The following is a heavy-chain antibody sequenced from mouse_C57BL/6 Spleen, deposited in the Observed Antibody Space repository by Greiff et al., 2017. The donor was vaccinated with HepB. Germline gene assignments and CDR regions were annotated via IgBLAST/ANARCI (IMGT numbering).Heavy chain of an antibody. V-gene: IGHV1-55*01. CDR1: GFTFTSYC. J-gene: IGHJ2*01. CDR2: IYTGSGST. D-gene: IGHD1-1*02. Sequence: VQLLQSGAELVKPGASVKLSCTASGFTFTSYCITWVRQSPGQGLEWIGDIYTGSGSTNYNENVKSKATLTVDTSPSTAYMQLSSLTSEDAAVYYCARLYDGGLDYWGQGTTLTVSS. CDR3: ARLYDGGLDY.